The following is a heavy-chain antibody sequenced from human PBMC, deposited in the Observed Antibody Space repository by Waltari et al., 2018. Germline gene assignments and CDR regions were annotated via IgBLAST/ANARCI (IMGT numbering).Heavy chain of an antibody. V-gene: IGHV4-38-2*02. CDR1: GYSISSGYY. CDR2: IYHSGST. Sequence: QVQLQESGPGLVKPSETLSLTCAVSGYSISSGYYWGWIRQPPGKGLEWIRSIYHSGSTYYNPSLKSRVTISVDTSKNQFSLKLSSVTAADTAVYYCARDREWTDFDYWGQGTLVTVSS. D-gene: IGHD3-3*01. CDR3: ARDREWTDFDY. J-gene: IGHJ4*02.